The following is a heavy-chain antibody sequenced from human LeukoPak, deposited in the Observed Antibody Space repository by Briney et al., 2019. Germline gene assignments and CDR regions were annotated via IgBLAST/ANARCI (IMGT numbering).Heavy chain of an antibody. J-gene: IGHJ4*02. V-gene: IGHV3-23*01. CDR3: AKGLESSSDYFDY. CDR2: IRGSGGTT. Sequence: GGSLRLSCAASGFTFSSYAMYWVRQAPGKGLEWVSTIRGSGGTTYYADSVKGRFTISRDNSKNTLYLQMNSLRAEDTAVYYCAKGLESSSDYFDYWGQGTLVTVSS. CDR1: GFTFSSYA. D-gene: IGHD6-6*01.